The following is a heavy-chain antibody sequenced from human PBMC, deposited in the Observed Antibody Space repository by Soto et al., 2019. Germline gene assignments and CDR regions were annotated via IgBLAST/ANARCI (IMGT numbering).Heavy chain of an antibody. D-gene: IGHD1-1*01. CDR1: GYTFTSYG. CDR3: ARESYSTTGTPRAYYYYGMDV. V-gene: IGHV1-18*01. CDR2: ISAYNGNT. J-gene: IGHJ6*02. Sequence: ASVKVSCKASGYTFTSYGISWVRQAPGQGLEWMGWISAYNGNTNYAQKLQGRVTMTTDTSTSTAYMELRSLRSDDTAVYYCARESYSTTGTPRAYYYYGMDVWGQGTTVTVSS.